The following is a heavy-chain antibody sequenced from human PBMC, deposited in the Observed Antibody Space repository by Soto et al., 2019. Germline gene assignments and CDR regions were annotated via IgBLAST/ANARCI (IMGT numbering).Heavy chain of an antibody. CDR2: IYWNDDK. Sequence: QITLKESGPTLVKPTQTLTLTCTFSGFSLSTSGVGVGWIRQPPGKALEWLALIYWNDDKRYSPSLKSRLTNTKDTSKNQVVLTMTNMDPVDTATYYCAHRSSHFDWLFNFDYWGQGTLVTVSS. CDR3: AHRSSHFDWLFNFDY. D-gene: IGHD3-9*01. J-gene: IGHJ4*02. CDR1: GFSLSTSGVG. V-gene: IGHV2-5*01.